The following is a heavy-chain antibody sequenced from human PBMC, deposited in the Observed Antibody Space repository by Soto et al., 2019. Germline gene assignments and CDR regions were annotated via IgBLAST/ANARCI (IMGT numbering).Heavy chain of an antibody. D-gene: IGHD3-16*01. V-gene: IGHV1-69*08. Sequence: QVQLVQSGAEVKKPGSSVRVSCKASGTIFSSYTISWVRQAPGQGLEWMGRIIPILGETNSAQKFQDRVTLTADTSTNTAYMELNSLRLEDTAVYYGARGLGGRMDDWGQGTTVTVSS. CDR1: GTIFSSYT. J-gene: IGHJ6*02. CDR3: ARGLGGRMDD. CDR2: IIPILGET.